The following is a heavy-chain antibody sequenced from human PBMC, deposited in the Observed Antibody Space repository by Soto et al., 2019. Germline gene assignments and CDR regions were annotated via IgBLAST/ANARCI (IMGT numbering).Heavy chain of an antibody. J-gene: IGHJ4*02. CDR1: VGSVSGYY. Sequence: QVQLQQWGAGLLKPSETLSLTCAVYVGSVSGYYWSWIRQPPGEGLEWIGEIEHSGSTTYNPSLRSRVPHFVDTSKIQFSLTLSSVPAADTAVYYCARRVSYWESCSGGSCGRYFDYWRQGTLVTVSS. CDR3: ARRVSYWESCSGGSCGRYFDY. V-gene: IGHV4-34*01. D-gene: IGHD2-15*01. CDR2: IEHSGST.